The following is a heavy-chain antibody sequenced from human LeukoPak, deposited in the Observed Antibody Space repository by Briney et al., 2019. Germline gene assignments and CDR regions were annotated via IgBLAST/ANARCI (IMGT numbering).Heavy chain of an antibody. J-gene: IGHJ4*02. CDR3: ARAYRPYCGGDCYCFDY. V-gene: IGHV3-30*02. Sequence: GGSLRLSCAASGFTFSSYGMHWVRQAPGKGLEWVAFIRYDGSNKYYADSVKGRFTISRDNSKNTLYLQMNSLRAEDTAVYYCARAYRPYCGGDCYCFDYWGQGTLVTVSS. CDR2: IRYDGSNK. CDR1: GFTFSSYG. D-gene: IGHD2-21*02.